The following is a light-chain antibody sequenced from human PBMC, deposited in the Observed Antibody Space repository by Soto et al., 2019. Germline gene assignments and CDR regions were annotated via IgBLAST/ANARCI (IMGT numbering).Light chain of an antibody. J-gene: IGKJ5*01. Sequence: EIVLTQSPGPLSLSPGERATLSCRASQRISSDYLAWYQQNPGQPPRLLIYGASSRPTGIPDRFSGSGSGTEFTLTISRLQPEDFAVYYCQQYATSPAFGQGTRLEIK. CDR1: QRISSDY. CDR3: QQYATSPA. CDR2: GAS. V-gene: IGKV3-20*01.